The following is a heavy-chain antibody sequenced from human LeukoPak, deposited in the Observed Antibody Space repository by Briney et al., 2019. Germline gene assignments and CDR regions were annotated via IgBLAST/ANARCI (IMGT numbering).Heavy chain of an antibody. J-gene: IGHJ4*02. CDR2: IYYSGST. CDR3: ARDPRTYFDY. V-gene: IGHV4-39*07. D-gene: IGHD1-14*01. CDR1: GGSISSSSYY. Sequence: SETLSLTCTVSGGSISSSSYYWGWIRQPPGKGLEWIGSIYYSGSTYYNPSLKSRVTISVDTSKNQFSLKLSSVTAADTAVYYCARDPRTYFDYWGQGTLVTVSS.